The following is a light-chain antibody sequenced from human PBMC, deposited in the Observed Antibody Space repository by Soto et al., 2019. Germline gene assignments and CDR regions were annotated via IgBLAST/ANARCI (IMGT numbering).Light chain of an antibody. Sequence: EIVLTQSPGTLSLSPGERATLSCRASQSVSSSYLAGYQQKPGQAPRLLIYGASSRATGIPDRFSGSGSGTDFTLTISRLEPEDFAVYYCQQYSSSPPLTFGGGTKVEIK. CDR3: QQYSSSPPLT. CDR2: GAS. CDR1: QSVSSSY. V-gene: IGKV3-20*01. J-gene: IGKJ4*01.